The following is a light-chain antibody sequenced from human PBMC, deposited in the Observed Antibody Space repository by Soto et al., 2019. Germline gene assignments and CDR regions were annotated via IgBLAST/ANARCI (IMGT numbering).Light chain of an antibody. CDR1: RSVSFS. J-gene: IGKJ2*01. CDR3: QQRSNWPHT. V-gene: IGKV3-11*01. CDR2: VAS. Sequence: EIVLTQSPATMSLSPGERATLYCRARRSVSFSLSWYQQKPGQAPRLLIYVASNRATGITARFSGSGAGTDFTLTISILEPDDFAVYFCQQRSNWPHTFGQGTKLEIK.